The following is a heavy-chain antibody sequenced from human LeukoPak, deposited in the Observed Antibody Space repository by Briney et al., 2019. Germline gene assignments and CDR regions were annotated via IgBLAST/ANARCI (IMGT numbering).Heavy chain of an antibody. CDR3: ASSNWGFNY. Sequence: PSETLSLTCTVSGGSISSSSYYWGWIRQPPGKGLEWIGSIYYSGSTYHNPSLKSRVTISVDTSKNQFSLKLSSVTAADTAVYYCASSNWGFNYWGQGTLVTVSS. J-gene: IGHJ4*02. CDR1: GGSISSSSYY. V-gene: IGHV4-39*01. CDR2: IYYSGST. D-gene: IGHD7-27*01.